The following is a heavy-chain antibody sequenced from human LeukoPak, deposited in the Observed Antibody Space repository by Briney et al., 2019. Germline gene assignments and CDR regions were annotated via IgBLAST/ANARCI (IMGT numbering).Heavy chain of an antibody. CDR1: GGSISSSSYY. CDR2: IYYSGST. CDR3: ARHFRAWFGELLYFFDY. D-gene: IGHD3-10*01. J-gene: IGHJ4*02. Sequence: PSETLSLTCTVSGGSISSSSYYWGWIRQPPGKGLEWIGSIYYSGSTYYNPSLKSRVTISVDTSKNQFSLKLSSVTAADTAVYYCARHFRAWFGELLYFFDYWGQGTLVTVSS. V-gene: IGHV4-39*01.